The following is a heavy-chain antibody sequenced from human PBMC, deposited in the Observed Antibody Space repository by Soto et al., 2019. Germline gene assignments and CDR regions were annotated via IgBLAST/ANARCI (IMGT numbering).Heavy chain of an antibody. CDR2: IYYSGST. J-gene: IGHJ3*02. V-gene: IGHV4-39*07. Sequence: SETLSLTCTVSGGSISSSSYYWGWIRQPPGKGLEWIGSIYYSGSTYYNPSLKSRVTISVDTSKNQFSLKLSSVTAADTAVYYCARDPLGIRAFDIWGQGTMVTVSS. D-gene: IGHD3-16*01. CDR1: GGSISSSSYY. CDR3: ARDPLGIRAFDI.